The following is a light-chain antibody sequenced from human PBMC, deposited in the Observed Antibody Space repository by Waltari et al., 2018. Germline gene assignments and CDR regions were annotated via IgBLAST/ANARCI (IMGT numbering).Light chain of an antibody. CDR2: KET. J-gene: IGLJ3*02. CDR1: ALPKQY. V-gene: IGLV3-25*03. Sequence: SHDLTQPPSVSVSPGQTARITCSGDALPKQYAYWFQKKPGQAPGLGIYKETERPSGIPERFSGSSSGTTVTLTISGVQADDEADYYCQSADISSSYRVFGGGTKLSVL. CDR3: QSADISSSYRV.